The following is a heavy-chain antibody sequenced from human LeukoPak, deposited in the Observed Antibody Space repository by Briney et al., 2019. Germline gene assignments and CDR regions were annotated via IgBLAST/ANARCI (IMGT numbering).Heavy chain of an antibody. V-gene: IGHV3-21*01. CDR3: ARESGATNPFDY. J-gene: IGHJ4*02. CDR1: GLSFDDNG. D-gene: IGHD1-26*01. CDR2: ISSSSSYI. Sequence: GGSLRLSCTASGLSFDDNGMSWVRQAPGKGLEWVSSISSSSSYIYYADSVKGRFTISRDNAKNSLYLQMNSLRAEDTAVYYCARESGATNPFDYWGQGTLVTVSS.